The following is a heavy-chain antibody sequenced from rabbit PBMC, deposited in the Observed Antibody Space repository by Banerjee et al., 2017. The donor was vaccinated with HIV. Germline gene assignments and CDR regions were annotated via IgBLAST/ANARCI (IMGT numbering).Heavy chain of an antibody. CDR3: ARSFNL. CDR1: GFSFSSSYW. Sequence: QEQLEESGGDLVKPGASLTLTCTASGFSFSSSYWICWVRQAPGKGLEWIACIVTSTGSTYYANWVNGRFTISKTSSTTVTLQMTSLTAADTATYFCARSFNLWGPGTLVTVS. V-gene: IGHV1S45*01. J-gene: IGHJ4*01. CDR2: IVTSTGST.